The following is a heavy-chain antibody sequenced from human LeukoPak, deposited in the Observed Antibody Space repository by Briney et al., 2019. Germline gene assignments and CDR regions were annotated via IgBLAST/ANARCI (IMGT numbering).Heavy chain of an antibody. Sequence: GGSLRLSRAVSGFTFSDYWMNWVRQAPGKGLEWVASIRRDGGEKSYVDSVKGRFTTSRDNTKNSLYTQMSSLRAEATAVYYCARDGTAAGLYFDLWGQGTRVTASS. J-gene: IGHJ4*01. D-gene: IGHD6-13*01. V-gene: IGHV3-7*01. CDR1: GFTFSDYW. CDR2: IRRDGGEK. CDR3: ARDGTAAGLYFDL.